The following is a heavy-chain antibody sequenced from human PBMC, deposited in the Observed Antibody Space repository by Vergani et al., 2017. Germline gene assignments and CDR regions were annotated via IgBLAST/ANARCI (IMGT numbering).Heavy chain of an antibody. CDR3: ARVQPGYQALSSNWFDH. J-gene: IGHJ5*02. CDR2: ISSSSSTI. CDR1: GFTFGSYS. V-gene: IGHV3-48*01. D-gene: IGHD2-2*01. Sequence: EVQLVESGGGLVQPGGSLRLSCVTSGFTFGSYSMKWVRQAPGKGLGRVSYISSSSSTIYYADSVRGRFTISRDSGENSLYLQMNSLRIEDTAVYYCARVQPGYQALSSNWFDHWGQGTLVTVSS.